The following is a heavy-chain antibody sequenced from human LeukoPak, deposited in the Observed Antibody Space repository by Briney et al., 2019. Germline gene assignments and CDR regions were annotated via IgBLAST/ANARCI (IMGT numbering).Heavy chain of an antibody. CDR1: GGSFSGYY. CDR2: INHSGST. J-gene: IGHJ4*02. V-gene: IGHV4-34*01. CDR3: ARVGYSSPDY. Sequence: PSETLSLTCAVYGGSFSGYYWSWIRQPPGKGLEWIGEINHSGSTNYNPSLKSRVTISVDTSKNQFSLKLSSVTAADTAVYYCARVGYSSPDYWGRGTLVTVSS. D-gene: IGHD5-18*01.